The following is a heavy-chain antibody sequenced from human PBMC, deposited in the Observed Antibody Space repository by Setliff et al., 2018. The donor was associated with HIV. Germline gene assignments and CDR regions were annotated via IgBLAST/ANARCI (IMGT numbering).Heavy chain of an antibody. V-gene: IGHV1-69*10. CDR2: IIPMSGVP. J-gene: IGHJ6*03. CDR1: GGNFRSYG. CDR3: ARNPEMAALNYFYYYMDV. D-gene: IGHD6-19*01. Sequence: SSVNVSFNSSGGNFRSYGISWVRQAPGQGLEWMGGIIPMSGVPHSAQKFQGRVTITADKSTSTAYMELSSLRSEDTAVYYCARNPEMAALNYFYYYMDVWGKGTTVTVSS.